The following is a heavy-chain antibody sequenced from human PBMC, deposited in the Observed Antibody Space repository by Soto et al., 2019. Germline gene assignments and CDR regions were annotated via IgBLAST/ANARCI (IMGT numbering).Heavy chain of an antibody. CDR3: ARLYGIAVAGTDLDALDI. J-gene: IGHJ3*02. V-gene: IGHV4-34*01. CDR2: INHSGST. D-gene: IGHD6-19*01. Sequence: SETLSLTCAVYGGSFSGYYWSWIRQPPGEGLEWIGEINHSGSTNYNPSLKSRVTISVDTSKNQFSLKRSSGPAADTAVYYCARLYGIAVAGTDLDALDIWGQGTMVTVSS. CDR1: GGSFSGYY.